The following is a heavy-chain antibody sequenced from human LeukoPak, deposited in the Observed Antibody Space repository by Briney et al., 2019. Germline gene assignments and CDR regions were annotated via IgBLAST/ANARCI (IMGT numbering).Heavy chain of an antibody. V-gene: IGHV3-74*01. CDR1: GFTFSSYW. D-gene: IGHD1-26*01. CDR3: ARVPDSGSAIDY. J-gene: IGHJ4*02. CDR2: INSDGSST. Sequence: PGGSLRLSCAASGFTFSSYWMHWVRQAPGKGLVWVSRINSDGSSTSYADSVKGRFTISRDNAKNTLYLQMNSLRAEDTAVYYCARVPDSGSAIDYWGQGTPVTVSS.